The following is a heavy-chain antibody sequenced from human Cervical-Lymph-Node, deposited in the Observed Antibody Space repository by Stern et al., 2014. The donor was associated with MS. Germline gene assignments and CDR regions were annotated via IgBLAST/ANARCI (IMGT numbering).Heavy chain of an antibody. Sequence: EQLVESGGGVVQPGRSLRLSCAASGFTFSSYGMHWVRQAPGKGLEWVAVIWYDGSNTYYADSVKGRFTISRDNSKNTLYLQMNSLRAEDTAVYYCARTYSGSYYSYYYGMDVWGQGTTVTVSS. CDR1: GFTFSSYG. D-gene: IGHD1-26*01. CDR3: ARTYSGSYYSYYYGMDV. CDR2: IWYDGSNT. V-gene: IGHV3-33*01. J-gene: IGHJ6*02.